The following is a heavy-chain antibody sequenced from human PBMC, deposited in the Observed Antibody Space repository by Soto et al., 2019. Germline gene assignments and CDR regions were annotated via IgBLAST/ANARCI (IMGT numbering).Heavy chain of an antibody. CDR3: ARQVSRFGVGATRHRLDAFDI. CDR2: IYYSGST. J-gene: IGHJ3*02. Sequence: QLQLQESGPGLVKPSETLSLTCTVSGGSISSSSYYWGWIRQPPGKGLEWIGCIYYSGSTYYNPSLKRRVTISVDTSKSQFSLKLRSVTAADTAVYYCARQVSRFGVGATRHRLDAFDIWGQGTMVTVSS. V-gene: IGHV4-39*01. CDR1: GGSISSSSYY. D-gene: IGHD1-26*01.